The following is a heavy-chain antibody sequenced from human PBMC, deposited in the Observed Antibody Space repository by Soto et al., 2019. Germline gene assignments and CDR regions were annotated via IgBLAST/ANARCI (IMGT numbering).Heavy chain of an antibody. CDR1: GYTLIDYG. V-gene: IGHV1-18*01. J-gene: IGHJ5*02. CDR2: ISTSIGHT. CDR3: ARGSYCSGGTCTTWFDP. D-gene: IGHD2-15*01. Sequence: VASVKVSCKASGYTLIDYGINWVRQAPGQGLEWMGWISTSIGHTNYAHKFKGRVTMTTDTSTSTAYRYLRRLRSDDTAVYYCARGSYCSGGTCTTWFDPWGQGTLVTAPQ.